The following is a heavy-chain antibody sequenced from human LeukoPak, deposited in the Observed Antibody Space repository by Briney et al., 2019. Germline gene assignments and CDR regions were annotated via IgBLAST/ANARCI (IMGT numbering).Heavy chain of an antibody. CDR2: ISSNGGST. V-gene: IGHV3-64D*09. D-gene: IGHD2-21*02. CDR1: GXTFSSYA. Sequence: GGSLRLSCSASGXTFSSYAMHWVRQAPGKGLEYVSAISSNGGSTYYADSVKGRFTISRDNSKNTLYLQMSSLRAEDTAVYYCVKGPHIVVVTAIYDYWGQGTLVTVSS. CDR3: VKGPHIVVVTAIYDY. J-gene: IGHJ4*02.